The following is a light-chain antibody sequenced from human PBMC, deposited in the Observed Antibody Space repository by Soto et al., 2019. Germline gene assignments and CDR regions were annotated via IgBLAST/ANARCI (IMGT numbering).Light chain of an antibody. CDR3: QQYNNWPLT. V-gene: IGKV3-15*01. CDR1: QSVSSS. CDR2: GAS. Sequence: SPATLSVSPGERATLSCRASQSVSSSLAWYQQKPGQAPRLLIYGASIRAPGIPARFSGSGSVTEFTLTISSLQSEDFAVYYCQQYNNWPLTFGQGTRLEIK. J-gene: IGKJ5*01.